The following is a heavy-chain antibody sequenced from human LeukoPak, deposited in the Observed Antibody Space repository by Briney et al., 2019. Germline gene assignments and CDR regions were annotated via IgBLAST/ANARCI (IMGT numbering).Heavy chain of an antibody. CDR3: ARSVRTAMDYFDY. D-gene: IGHD5-18*01. CDR2: IIPIFGIA. V-gene: IGHV1-69*13. Sequence: SVKVSCKASGGTFSSYAISWVRQAPGQGLEWMGGIIPIFGIANYAQKFQGRVTITADESTSTAYMELSSLRSEDTAVYYCARSVRTAMDYFDYWGQGTLVTVSS. CDR1: GGTFSSYA. J-gene: IGHJ4*02.